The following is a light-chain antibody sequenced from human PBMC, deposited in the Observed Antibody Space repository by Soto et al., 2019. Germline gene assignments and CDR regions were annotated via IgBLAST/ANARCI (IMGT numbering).Light chain of an antibody. CDR1: QDIRSY. J-gene: IGKJ5*01. CDR3: QQASSYPIT. Sequence: DIQMTQSPSTLSASVGDRVTITCRASQDIRSYLAWYQQKPGKAPNLLIFGASNLQSGVPSRFSGSGSGTHFTLTISSLQPEDFATYHCQQASSYPITFGQGTRLDI. CDR2: GAS. V-gene: IGKV1-12*01.